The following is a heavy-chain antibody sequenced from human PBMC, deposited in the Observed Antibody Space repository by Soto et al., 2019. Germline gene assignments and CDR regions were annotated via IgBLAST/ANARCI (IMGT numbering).Heavy chain of an antibody. D-gene: IGHD6-25*01. J-gene: IGHJ4*02. CDR1: GFTFSSYA. Sequence: EVQLLESGGGLVQPGRSLRLSCAASGFTFSSYAMSWVRQAPGKGLEWVSAISGRGGTTYYAASVKGRFTISRDNSKNTLFLQMNSLRVEDTAVYYWAIFFVETGGSGGWPWTFHYWGQGTLVIVSS. CDR2: ISGRGGTT. V-gene: IGHV3-23*01. CDR3: AIFFVETGGSGGWPWTFHY.